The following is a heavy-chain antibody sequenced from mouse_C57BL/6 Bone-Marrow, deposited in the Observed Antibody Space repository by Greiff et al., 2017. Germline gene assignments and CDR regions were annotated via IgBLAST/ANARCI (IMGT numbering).Heavy chain of an antibody. J-gene: IGHJ4*01. CDR1: GYTFTSYW. D-gene: IGHD2-12*01. CDR3: ARCGYSHAMDY. Sequence: QVQLQQPGAELVMPGASVKLSCKASGYTFTSYWMHWVKQRPGQGLEWIGEIDPSDSYTNYNQKFKGKSTLTVDKSSSTASMQLSSLTSEDAAVYYCARCGYSHAMDYWGQGTTVTVSS. V-gene: IGHV1-69*01. CDR2: IDPSDSYT.